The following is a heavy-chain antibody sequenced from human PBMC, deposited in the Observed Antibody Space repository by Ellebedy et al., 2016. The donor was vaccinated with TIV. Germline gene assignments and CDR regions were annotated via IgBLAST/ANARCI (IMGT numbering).Heavy chain of an antibody. CDR1: GYTFTSYG. Sequence: AASVKVSCKTSGYTFTSYGFSWVRQAPGQGLEWMGWISASNGNTNSAQKFQGRVTMTTNTSTSTAYMELRSLRSDDTAVYYCARAPHTGRGYGVYDLAPRDYWGQGTLVTVSS. J-gene: IGHJ4*02. V-gene: IGHV1-18*04. CDR2: ISASNGNT. CDR3: ARAPHTGRGYGVYDLAPRDY. D-gene: IGHD5/OR15-5a*01.